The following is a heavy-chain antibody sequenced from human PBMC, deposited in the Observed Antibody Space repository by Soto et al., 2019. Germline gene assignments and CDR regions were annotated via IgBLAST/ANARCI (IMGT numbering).Heavy chain of an antibody. D-gene: IGHD6-13*01. V-gene: IGHV1-18*01. CDR2: ISAYNGNT. CDR1: GYTFTSYG. J-gene: IGHJ1*01. Sequence: ASVKVSCKASGYTFTSYGISWVRQAPGQGLEWMGWISAYNGNTNYAQKLQGRVTMTTDTSTSTAYMELRSLRSDDTAVYYCARDLGSAAAQAHFQHWGQGTLVTVSS. CDR3: ARDLGSAAAQAHFQH.